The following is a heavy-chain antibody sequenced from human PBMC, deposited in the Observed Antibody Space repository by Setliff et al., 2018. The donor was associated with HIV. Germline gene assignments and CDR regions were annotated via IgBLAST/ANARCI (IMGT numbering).Heavy chain of an antibody. Sequence: GGSLRLSCAASGFTFSSYGMHWVRQAPGRGLEWVSGINWNGGNTYYADSVKGRFTISRDNAKNSLYLQMSSLRAEDTAFYYCARDGTIYYDSSGYYPLPFDYWGQGTLVTVPQ. J-gene: IGHJ4*02. D-gene: IGHD3-22*01. CDR1: GFTFSSYG. CDR3: ARDGTIYYDSSGYYPLPFDY. CDR2: INWNGGNT. V-gene: IGHV3-20*04.